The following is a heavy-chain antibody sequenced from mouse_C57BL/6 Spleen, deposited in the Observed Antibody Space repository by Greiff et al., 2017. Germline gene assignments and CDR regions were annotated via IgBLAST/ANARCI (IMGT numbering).Heavy chain of an antibody. CDR2: ISYDGSN. V-gene: IGHV3-6*01. J-gene: IGHJ4*01. Sequence: EVQLQESGPGLVKPSQSLSLTCSVTGYSITSGYYWNWIRQFPGNKLEWMGYISYDGSNNYNPSLKNRISITRDTSKNQFFLKLNSVTTEDTATYYCARVLPPYYYAMDYWGQGTSVTVSS. CDR3: ARVLPPYYYAMDY. CDR1: GYSITSGYY. D-gene: IGHD5-5*01.